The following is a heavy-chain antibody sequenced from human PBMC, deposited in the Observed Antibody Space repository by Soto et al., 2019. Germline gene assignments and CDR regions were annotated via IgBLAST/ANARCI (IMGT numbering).Heavy chain of an antibody. V-gene: IGHV3-53*01. CDR2: IYSGGYT. J-gene: IGHJ4*02. Sequence: EVQLVESGGGLIQPGGSLRLSCAVSGFTVSNNYMSWVRQAPGKGLEGVSVIYSGGYTAYGDSVKGRFTISRDNSKNTLSLKMTGRGAEQAVVFCCAVHPGGGGYWGQGTLVTVSS. D-gene: IGHD3-10*01. CDR3: AVHPGGGGY. CDR1: GFTVSNNY.